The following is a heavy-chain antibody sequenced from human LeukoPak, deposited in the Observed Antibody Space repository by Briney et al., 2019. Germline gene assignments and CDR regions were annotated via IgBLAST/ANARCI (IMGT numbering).Heavy chain of an antibody. CDR1: GFNFSYSW. J-gene: IGHJ4*02. CDR3: ARDRHYHAFDY. V-gene: IGHV3-7*01. CDR2: MNPYGSAK. Sequence: GESLRLSCSASGFNFSYSWVTWVRQAPGKGLGWVASMNPYGSAKSYVGSVKGRFTISRDNAKNSMFLQMNSLRAEDTAVYYCARDRHYHAFDYWGQGALVAVSS. D-gene: IGHD1-26*01.